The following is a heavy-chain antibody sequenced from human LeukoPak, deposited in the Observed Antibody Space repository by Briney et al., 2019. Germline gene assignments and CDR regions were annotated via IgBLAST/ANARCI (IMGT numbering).Heavy chain of an antibody. V-gene: IGHV4-4*07. CDR2: IYTSGST. D-gene: IGHD2-15*01. J-gene: IGHJ6*03. CDR1: GGSLSSYY. CDR3: ARGICQGCPYYYYYYMDV. Sequence: SETLSLTCTVSGGSLSSYYWSWIRQPAGKGLEWIGRIYTSGSTNYNPSLRSRVTMSVDTSKNQFSLKLSSVTAADTAVYYCARGICQGCPYYYYYYMDVWGKGTTVTVSS.